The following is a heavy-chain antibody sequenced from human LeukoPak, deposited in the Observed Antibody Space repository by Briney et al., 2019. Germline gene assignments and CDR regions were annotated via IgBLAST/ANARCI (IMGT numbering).Heavy chain of an antibody. D-gene: IGHD6-13*01. CDR3: ARVTGYRIEDYFDY. V-gene: IGHV4-59*01. CDR1: GGSISSYY. CDR2: IYYSGCT. Sequence: SETLSLTCTVSGGSISSYYWSWIRQPPGKGLEWIGYIYYSGCTNYNPSLKSRVTISVETSKNEFSLKLRSVTAADTAVYYCARVTGYRIEDYFDYWGQGTLVTVSS. J-gene: IGHJ4*02.